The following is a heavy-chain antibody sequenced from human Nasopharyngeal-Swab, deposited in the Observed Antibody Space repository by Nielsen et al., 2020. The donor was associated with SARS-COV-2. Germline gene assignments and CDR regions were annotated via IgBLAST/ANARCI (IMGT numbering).Heavy chain of an antibody. D-gene: IGHD1-26*01. J-gene: IGHJ4*02. Sequence: SVKVSCKASGFTFTSSAMQWVRQARGQRLEWIGWIVVGSGNTNYAQKFQERVTITRDMSTSTAYMELSSLGSEDTAVYYCAAGELSGSYAFDYWGQGTLVTVSS. CDR3: AAGELSGSYAFDY. CDR2: IVVGSGNT. V-gene: IGHV1-58*02. CDR1: GFTFTSSA.